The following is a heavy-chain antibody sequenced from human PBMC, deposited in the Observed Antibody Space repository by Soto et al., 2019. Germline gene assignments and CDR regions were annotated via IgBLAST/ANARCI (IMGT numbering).Heavy chain of an antibody. J-gene: IGHJ3*02. CDR3: ARDTLTSAFDI. Sequence: GGSLRLSCGALGFTFSDYYMSWILQAPGKGLEWVSYISSSSSYTNYADSVKGRFTISRDNAKNSLYPQMNSLRAEDTAVYYCARDTLTSAFDIWGQGTMVTVSS. CDR2: ISSSSSYT. CDR1: GFTFSDYY. D-gene: IGHD4-4*01. V-gene: IGHV3-11*05.